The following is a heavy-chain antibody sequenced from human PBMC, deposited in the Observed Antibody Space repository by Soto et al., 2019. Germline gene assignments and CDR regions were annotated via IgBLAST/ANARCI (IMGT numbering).Heavy chain of an antibody. J-gene: IGHJ4*02. Sequence: GGSLRLSCAASGFTFSKYGMHWVRQATGKGLEWVALIWNDGIRKVYVDSVKGRFTISRDNSKNTLDLQLNNLRDEDTAVYYCARDDDNDANALDYWGPGTLVTVSS. V-gene: IGHV3-33*01. CDR3: ARDDDNDANALDY. CDR1: GFTFSKYG. CDR2: IWNDGIRK.